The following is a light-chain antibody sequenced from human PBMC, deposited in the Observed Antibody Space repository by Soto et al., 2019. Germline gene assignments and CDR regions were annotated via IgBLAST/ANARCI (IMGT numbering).Light chain of an antibody. CDR3: SSYTSDSSYV. V-gene: IGLV2-14*01. J-gene: IGLJ1*01. Sequence: QSVLAQPASVSGSPGQSITISCTGTSSDVGLYDYVSWYQQHPGKAPQLMIYAVSNRPSGVSNRFSAFKSGNTASLFISGLQAEDEADYYCSSYTSDSSYVFGSGTKVTVL. CDR1: SSDVGLYDY. CDR2: AVS.